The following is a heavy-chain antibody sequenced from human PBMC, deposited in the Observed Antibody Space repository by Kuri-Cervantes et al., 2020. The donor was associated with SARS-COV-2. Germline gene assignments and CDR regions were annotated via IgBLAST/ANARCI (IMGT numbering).Heavy chain of an antibody. CDR2: IIPFFGTP. D-gene: IGHD3-3*01. J-gene: IGHJ4*02. CDR1: GYTFTSYY. V-gene: IGHV1-46*01. Sequence: ASVKVSCKASGYTFTSYYMHWVRQAPGQGLEWMGGIIPFFGTPIYAQKFQGRVTMTEDTSTDTAYMELSSLRSEDTAVYYCATHAAIFGVVLPDYWGQGTLVTVSS. CDR3: ATHAAIFGVVLPDY.